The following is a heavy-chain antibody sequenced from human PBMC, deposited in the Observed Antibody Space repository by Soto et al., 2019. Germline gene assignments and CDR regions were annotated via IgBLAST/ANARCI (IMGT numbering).Heavy chain of an antibody. Sequence: EVQLVESGGGLVQPGGSLRLSCAASGFTFSSYNMNWVRQAPGKGLEWISDISLSSSTIFYADSVKGRFTISRDNAKXXXXXXXXXXXXXXXXXXXXXXXXXNYYYYMDVWGKGTTVTVSS. CDR1: GFTFSSYN. V-gene: IGHV3-48*01. J-gene: IGHJ6*03. CDR2: ISLSSSTI. CDR3: XXXXXNYYYYMDV.